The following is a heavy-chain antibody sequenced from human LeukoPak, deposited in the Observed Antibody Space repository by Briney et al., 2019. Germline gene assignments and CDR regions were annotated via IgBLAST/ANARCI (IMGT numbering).Heavy chain of an antibody. V-gene: IGHV4-59*12. CDR3: ARAITYYDFWSGYSLDY. Sequence: SETLSLTCTVSGGSISSYYWSWIRQPPGKGLEWIGYIYYSGSTNYNPSPKSRVTISVDTSKNQFSLKLSSVTAADTAVYYCARAITYYDFWSGYSLDYWGQGTLVTVSS. J-gene: IGHJ4*02. CDR2: IYYSGST. CDR1: GGSISSYY. D-gene: IGHD3-3*01.